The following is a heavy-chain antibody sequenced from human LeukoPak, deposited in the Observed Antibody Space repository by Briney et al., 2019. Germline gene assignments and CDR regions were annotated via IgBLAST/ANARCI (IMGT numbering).Heavy chain of an antibody. CDR2: IFHSGST. CDR1: GGSISSSSFY. Sequence: SETLSLTCTVSGGSISSSSFYWGWIHQPPGKGLEWIGSIFHSGSTYYNPSLESRVTISVDTSKNQFSLKLSSVTAADTAVYYCAPSSGSYFWFDPWGQGTLVTVSS. J-gene: IGHJ5*02. D-gene: IGHD1-26*01. CDR3: APSSGSYFWFDP. V-gene: IGHV4-39*01.